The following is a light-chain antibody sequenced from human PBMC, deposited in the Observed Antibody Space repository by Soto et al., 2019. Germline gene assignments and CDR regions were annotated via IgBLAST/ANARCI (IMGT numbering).Light chain of an antibody. J-gene: IGKJ1*01. V-gene: IGKV3-11*01. CDR2: DAS. CDR1: QSVSSY. Sequence: EIVLTQSPATLSLSPGERATLSCRASQSVSSYLAWYQQKPGQAPRLLIYDASNRATGIPARFSGSGSGTDLTLNISSLEPEDFTFYYCQQRSNWPRWTFGQGTKVEIK. CDR3: QQRSNWPRWT.